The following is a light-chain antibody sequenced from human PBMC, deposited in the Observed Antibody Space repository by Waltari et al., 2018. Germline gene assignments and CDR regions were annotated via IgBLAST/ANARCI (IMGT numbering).Light chain of an antibody. CDR2: WAS. CDR3: QQYYSTPWT. J-gene: IGKJ1*01. CDR1: QSVLYSSNKKNN. V-gene: IGKV4-1*01. Sequence: DIVMTQSPDSLAVSLGERATINCKTSQSVLYSSNKKNNLAWYQQKPGQPPKLLIHWASTRESGVPDRFSGSGSGTDFTLTISSLQAEDVAVYYCQQYYSTPWTFGQGTKVEIK.